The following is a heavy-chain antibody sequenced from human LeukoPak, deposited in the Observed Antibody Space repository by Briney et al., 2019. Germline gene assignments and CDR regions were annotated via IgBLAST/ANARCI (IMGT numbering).Heavy chain of an antibody. CDR1: GFTFSNWW. V-gene: IGHV3-11*04. CDR3: ARCAGTPQYYYYYYYMDV. Sequence: PGGSLRLSCVVSGFTFSNWWMSWIRQAPGKGLEWISYISISGTTIYYADSVKGRFTISRDNAKNSLYLQMNSLRADDTAVYYCARCAGTPQYYYYYYYMDVWGKGTTVTVSS. CDR2: ISISGTTI. J-gene: IGHJ6*03. D-gene: IGHD1/OR15-1a*01.